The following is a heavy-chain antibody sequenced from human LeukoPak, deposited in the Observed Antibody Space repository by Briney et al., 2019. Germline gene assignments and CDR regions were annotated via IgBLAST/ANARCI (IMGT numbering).Heavy chain of an antibody. D-gene: IGHD3-10*01. V-gene: IGHV3-7*03. CDR2: IKQDGSEK. J-gene: IGHJ4*02. Sequence: GGSLRLSCAASGFTFSSYWMSWVRQAPGKGLEWVANIKQDGSEKYYVDSVKGRFTISRDNAKNSLYLQMNSLRAEDTAVYCCARVTYGSGTYGAFDYWGQGTLVTVSS. CDR1: GFTFSSYW. CDR3: ARVTYGSGTYGAFDY.